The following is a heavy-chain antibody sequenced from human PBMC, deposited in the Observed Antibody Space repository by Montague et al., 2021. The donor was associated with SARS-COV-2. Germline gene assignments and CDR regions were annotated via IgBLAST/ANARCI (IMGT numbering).Heavy chain of an antibody. CDR1: GFTVSSNY. Sequence: SLRLSCAASGFTVSSNYTSLVRQAPGKGLEWVSVIYSGGSTYYADSVXGRFTISRDNSKNTLYLQMNSLRAEDTAVYYCARDSKPDWVPYWYFDLWGRGTLVTVSS. CDR2: IYSGGST. J-gene: IGHJ2*01. V-gene: IGHV3-53*01. CDR3: ARDSKPDWVPYWYFDL. D-gene: IGHD3-9*01.